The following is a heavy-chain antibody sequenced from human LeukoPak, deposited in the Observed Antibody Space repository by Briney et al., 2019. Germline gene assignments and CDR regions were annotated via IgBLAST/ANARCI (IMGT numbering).Heavy chain of an antibody. CDR1: GFTFSSYW. CDR2: ISYDGSNK. CDR3: AKDKEAVASYYYYYGMDV. D-gene: IGHD6-19*01. Sequence: PGGSLRLSCAASGFTFSSYWMHWVRQAPGKGLEWVAVISYDGSNKYYADSVKGRFTISRDNSKNTLYLQMNSLRAEDTAVYYCAKDKEAVASYYYYYGMDVWGKGTTVTVSS. J-gene: IGHJ6*04. V-gene: IGHV3-30*18.